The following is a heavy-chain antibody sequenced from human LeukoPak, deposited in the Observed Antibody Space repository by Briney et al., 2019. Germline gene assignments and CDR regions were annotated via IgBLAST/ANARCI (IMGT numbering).Heavy chain of an antibody. J-gene: IGHJ5*02. Sequence: SETLSLTCTVSGDPINNSRFYWGCIRQPPGKGLEWIGSIFYSGSTYYNPSLKSRVTISVDTSKNQFSLILSSVTAADTAVYYCARDSGTTGEVKFDPWGQGTLVTVSS. D-gene: IGHD3-10*01. CDR1: GDPINNSRFY. CDR3: ARDSGTTGEVKFDP. V-gene: IGHV4-39*07. CDR2: IFYSGST.